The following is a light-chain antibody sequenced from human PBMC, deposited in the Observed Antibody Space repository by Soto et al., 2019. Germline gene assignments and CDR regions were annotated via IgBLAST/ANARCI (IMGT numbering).Light chain of an antibody. J-gene: IGKJ4*01. CDR3: QQYDNRPLT. CDR1: QTISSW. Sequence: DIQMTQSPSTLSGSVGDRVTITCRASQTISSWLAWYQQKPGKAPKLLIYDASNLETGVPSRFSGSGSGTDFTFTISSLQPEDVATYYCQQYDNRPLTFGGGTKVDI. CDR2: DAS. V-gene: IGKV1-33*01.